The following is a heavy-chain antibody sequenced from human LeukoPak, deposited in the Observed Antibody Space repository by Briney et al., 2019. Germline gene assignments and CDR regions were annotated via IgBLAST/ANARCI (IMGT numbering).Heavy chain of an antibody. CDR3: ARGDKTTSLVY. D-gene: IGHD4-4*01. J-gene: IGHJ4*02. CDR1: GGSISGYY. V-gene: IGHV4-4*07. CDR2: IYSSGST. Sequence: SETLPLTCTVSGGSISGYYWTWIRQPAGKGLEWIGRIYSSGSTNFNPSLKSRVTMSVDTSKNQFSLKLSSVTAADTAVYYCARGDKTTSLVYWGQGTLVTVSS.